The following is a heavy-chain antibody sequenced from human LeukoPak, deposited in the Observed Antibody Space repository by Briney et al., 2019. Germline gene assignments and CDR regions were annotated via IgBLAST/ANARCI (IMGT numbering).Heavy chain of an antibody. CDR3: ARHRGGFDL. Sequence: SETLSLTCTVSGGSISSYYWSWLRQPPGKGLEWLGYIYYSGGTNYNPSLESRVTISVDTSKIHFSLKLSSVTAADTAAYYCARHRGGFDLWGQGTMVTVSS. V-gene: IGHV4-59*01. CDR2: IYYSGGT. D-gene: IGHD2-15*01. CDR1: GGSISSYY. J-gene: IGHJ3*01.